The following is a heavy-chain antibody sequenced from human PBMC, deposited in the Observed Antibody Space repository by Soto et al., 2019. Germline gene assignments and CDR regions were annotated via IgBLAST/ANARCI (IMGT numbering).Heavy chain of an antibody. Sequence: GGSLILSCASAGFTFSRYGMHWVRQAPGKGLEWVAVISYDGSNKYYADSVKGRFTISRDNSKNTLYLQMNSLRAEDTAVYYCAKDYGDSYYYYYGMDVWGQGTTVTVSS. D-gene: IGHD4-17*01. CDR3: AKDYGDSYYYYYGMDV. J-gene: IGHJ6*02. CDR1: GFTFSRYG. CDR2: ISYDGSNK. V-gene: IGHV3-30*18.